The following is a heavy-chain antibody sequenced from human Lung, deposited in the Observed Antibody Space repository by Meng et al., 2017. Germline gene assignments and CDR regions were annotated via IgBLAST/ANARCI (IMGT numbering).Heavy chain of an antibody. J-gene: IGHJ4*02. CDR1: GFTFRSYW. CDR3: ARESGYFEY. Sequence: GQLVVSGGGLVQPGGALRLSGAASGFTFRSYWMHWVRQAPGKGLVWVSRIRGDGGSIVYADSVKGRFTISRDNAKNTLFLQMNSLRAEDTAVYYCARESGYFEYWGQGILVTVSS. V-gene: IGHV3-74*03. CDR2: IRGDGGSI.